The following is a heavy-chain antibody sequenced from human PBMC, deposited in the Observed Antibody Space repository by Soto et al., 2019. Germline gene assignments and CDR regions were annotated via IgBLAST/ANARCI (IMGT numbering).Heavy chain of an antibody. CDR2: ISLYSDGT. Sequence: GASVKVSCKTSGYTFSNFGITWVRQAPGQPLEWLGWISLYSDGTNYAQKFQGRVSMTTDTSTTTAYMELRSLRSDDTAVYYCARVVPGAEAWFGPWGQGTLVTVSS. J-gene: IGHJ5*02. CDR3: ARVVPGAEAWFGP. V-gene: IGHV1-18*01. CDR1: GYTFSNFG. D-gene: IGHD2-2*01.